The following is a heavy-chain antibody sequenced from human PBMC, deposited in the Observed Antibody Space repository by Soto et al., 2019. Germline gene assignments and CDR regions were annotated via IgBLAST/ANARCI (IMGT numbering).Heavy chain of an antibody. CDR1: GGSISSYY. Sequence: SETLSLTCTVSGGSISSYYWSWIRQPPGKGLEWIGYIYYSGSTNYNPSLKSRVTISVDTSKNQFSLKLSSVTAADTAVYYCARGLGYDFWSGYYVDYYYYMDVWGKGTTVTVSS. CDR2: IYYSGST. D-gene: IGHD3-3*01. CDR3: ARGLGYDFWSGYYVDYYYYMDV. V-gene: IGHV4-59*01. J-gene: IGHJ6*03.